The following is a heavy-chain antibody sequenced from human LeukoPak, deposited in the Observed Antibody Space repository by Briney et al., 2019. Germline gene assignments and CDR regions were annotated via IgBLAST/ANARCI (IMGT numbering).Heavy chain of an antibody. CDR1: GYTFTGYY. J-gene: IGHJ5*02. Sequence: ASVKVSCKASGYTFTGYYMHWVRQAPGQGLEWMGWINPNSGGTNYAQEFQGRVTMIRDTSISTAYMELSRLRSDDTAVYYCARDLVQYQLLLLRKNWFDPWGQGTLVTVSS. CDR2: INPNSGGT. CDR3: ARDLVQYQLLLLRKNWFDP. V-gene: IGHV1-2*02. D-gene: IGHD2-2*01.